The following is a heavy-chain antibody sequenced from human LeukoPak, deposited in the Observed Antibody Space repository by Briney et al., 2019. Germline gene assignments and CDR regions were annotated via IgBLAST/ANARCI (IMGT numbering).Heavy chain of an antibody. CDR3: AKTEQSFQNGMDV. CDR1: GFTFRIYG. J-gene: IGHJ6*02. CDR2: ISSDGHKK. Sequence: GGSLRLSCAASGFTFRIYGMHWVRQAPGKGLEWVAVISSDGHKKYYADSVKGRFTISRDNSKNTLLLEMDSLRAEDTAVYYCAKTEQSFQNGMDVWGQGTTVTVSS. D-gene: IGHD1-26*01. V-gene: IGHV3-30*18.